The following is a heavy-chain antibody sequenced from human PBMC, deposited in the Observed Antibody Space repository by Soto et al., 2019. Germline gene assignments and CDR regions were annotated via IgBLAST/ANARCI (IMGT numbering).Heavy chain of an antibody. V-gene: IGHV1-8*01. D-gene: IGHD6-6*01. Sequence: QVQLVQSGAEVKKPGASVKVSCKASGYTFTSYDINWVRQATGQGLEWMGWMNPNSGNTGYAQKFQGRVTMTRNTXXSTAYMELSSLRSEDTAVYYCARALTLAARLVWGYWGQGTLVTVSS. CDR3: ARALTLAARLVWGY. CDR2: MNPNSGNT. J-gene: IGHJ4*02. CDR1: GYTFTSYD.